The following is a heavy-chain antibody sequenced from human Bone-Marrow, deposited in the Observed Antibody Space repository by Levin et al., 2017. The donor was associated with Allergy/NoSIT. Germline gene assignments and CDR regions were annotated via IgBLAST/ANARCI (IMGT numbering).Heavy chain of an antibody. Sequence: GGSLRLSCAASGFTFTSYGMHWVRQAPGKGLEWVAVIWYSGSRQYYGESVKGRFTISRDSSKNTLFLQMNNLTVEDTSVYFCARDIGYEATFYGLDVWGQGTTVTVSS. CDR3: ARDIGYEATFYGLDV. D-gene: IGHD5-12*01. CDR2: IWYSGSRQ. J-gene: IGHJ6*02. CDR1: GFTFTSYG. V-gene: IGHV3-33*01.